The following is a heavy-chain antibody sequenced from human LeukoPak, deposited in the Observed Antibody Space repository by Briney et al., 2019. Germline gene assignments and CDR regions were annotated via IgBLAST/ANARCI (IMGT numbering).Heavy chain of an antibody. D-gene: IGHD2-21*01. J-gene: IGHJ5*02. V-gene: IGHV1-18*01. CDR3: ARDRIPVRPGWFDH. CDR1: GYTFTTYG. CDR2: ISVYNGDT. Sequence: GASVKVSCTASGYTFTTYGISWGRQAPGQGLEWMGWISVYNGDTNYAQKFQGRVTMTTDTSTSTVYMEVRSLTSDDTAMYYCARDRIPVRPGWFDHWGQGTLVSVSS.